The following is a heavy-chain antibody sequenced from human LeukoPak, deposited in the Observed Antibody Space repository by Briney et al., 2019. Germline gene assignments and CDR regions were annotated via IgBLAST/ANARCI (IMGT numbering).Heavy chain of an antibody. V-gene: IGHV6-1*01. CDR3: VRDLTGGTLFDS. CDR2: TYYRSKWYN. D-gene: IGHD3-9*01. CDR1: GDSVSNNNAA. Sequence: SQTLSLTCAISGDSVSNNNAAWHWIRQSPSRGLEWLGRTYYRSKWYNDYAVSVKSRITINPDTSKNQFSLQLNSVTPEDTAVYFCVRDLTGGTLFDSWGQGTLATVSS. J-gene: IGHJ4*02.